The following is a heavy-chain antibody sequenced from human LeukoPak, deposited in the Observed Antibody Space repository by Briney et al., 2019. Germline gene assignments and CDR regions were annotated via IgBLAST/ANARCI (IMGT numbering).Heavy chain of an antibody. V-gene: IGHV4-39*07. CDR3: TRKATTGPTKAAFDV. CDR1: GGSISSSSYY. Sequence: SETLSLTCTVSGGSISSSSYYWGWIRQPPGKGLEWIGSIYYSGSTYYNPSLKSRVTISVDTSKNQFSLKLSSVTAVDTAVYYCTRKATTGPTKAAFDVWGQGTMVTVSS. D-gene: IGHD4-17*01. CDR2: IYYSGST. J-gene: IGHJ3*01.